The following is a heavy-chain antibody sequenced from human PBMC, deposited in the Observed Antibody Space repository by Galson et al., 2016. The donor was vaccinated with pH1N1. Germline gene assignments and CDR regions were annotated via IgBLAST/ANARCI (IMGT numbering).Heavy chain of an antibody. CDR1: GYSLTNYW. D-gene: IGHD3-9*01. Sequence: QSGAEVKKPGESLKISCEGFGYSLTNYWIVWVRQMPGQGLEWMGIIYPGDSHTSYSPSFQGQVTISADKSISTAYLARSGLKASDTATYYCASTRPEFRYFDWQKPHSFDYWGQGTLVTVSS. J-gene: IGHJ4*02. CDR2: IYPGDSHT. CDR3: ASTRPEFRYFDWQKPHSFDY. V-gene: IGHV5-51*01.